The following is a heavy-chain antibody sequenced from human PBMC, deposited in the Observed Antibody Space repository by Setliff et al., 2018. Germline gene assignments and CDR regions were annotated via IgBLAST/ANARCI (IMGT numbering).Heavy chain of an antibody. V-gene: IGHV4-39*07. Sequence: TLSLTCTVSGGSISSSSYYWGWIRQPPGKGLEWIGSIYYSGSTYYDPSLKSRVTISVDTSKNQFSLKLSSVTAADTAVYYCARRETYYNFWSGYYAYWGQGTLVTVSS. D-gene: IGHD3-3*01. CDR3: ARRETYYNFWSGYYAY. CDR1: GGSISSSSYY. J-gene: IGHJ4*02. CDR2: IYYSGST.